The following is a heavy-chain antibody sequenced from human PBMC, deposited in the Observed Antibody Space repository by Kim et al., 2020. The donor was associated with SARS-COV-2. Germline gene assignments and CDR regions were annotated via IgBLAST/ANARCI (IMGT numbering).Heavy chain of an antibody. D-gene: IGHD3-22*01. Sequence: PSLKNRVTISVDTSKSQFSLKLSSVTAADTAVYYCARHLGYYYDSSGYWGGQGTLVTVSS. CDR3: ARHLGYYYDSSGYW. V-gene: IGHV4-39*01. J-gene: IGHJ4*02.